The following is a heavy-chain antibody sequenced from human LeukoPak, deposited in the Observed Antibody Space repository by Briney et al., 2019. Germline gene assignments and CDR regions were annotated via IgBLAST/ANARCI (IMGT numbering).Heavy chain of an antibody. CDR1: GFTFSSYG. CDR3: AKDPVGTTFAYYFDY. CDR2: ISYDGSDK. Sequence: GGSLRLSCAASGFTFSSYGMHWVRQAPGKGLEWVAVISYDGSDKYFADSVKGRFTISRDNSKNTLYLQMNSLRAEDTAVYYCAKDPVGTTFAYYFDYWGQGTLVTVPS. J-gene: IGHJ4*02. D-gene: IGHD1-26*01. V-gene: IGHV3-30*18.